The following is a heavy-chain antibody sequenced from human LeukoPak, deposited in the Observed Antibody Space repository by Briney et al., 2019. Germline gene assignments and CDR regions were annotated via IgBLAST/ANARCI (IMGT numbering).Heavy chain of an antibody. V-gene: IGHV1-18*04. D-gene: IGHD3-10*01. CDR2: ISADNGNT. Sequence: GASVKVSCKASGYTFTAYYIHWVRQAPGQGLEWMGWISADNGNTNYAQKLQGRVTMTTDTSTSTAYMELSSLRSDDTAVYYCARAFGPRYYYGSGGAYYFDYWGQGTLVTVSS. CDR1: GYTFTAYY. CDR3: ARAFGPRYYYGSGGAYYFDY. J-gene: IGHJ4*02.